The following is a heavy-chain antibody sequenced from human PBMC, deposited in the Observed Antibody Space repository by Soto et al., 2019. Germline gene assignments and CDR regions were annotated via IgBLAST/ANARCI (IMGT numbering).Heavy chain of an antibody. Sequence: AVYGGSFSGYYWSWIRQPPGKGLEWIGEINHSGSTNYNPSLKSRVTISVDTSKNQFSLKLSSVTAADTAVYYCARGPYGEYFQHWGQGTLVTVSS. CDR2: INHSGST. J-gene: IGHJ1*01. D-gene: IGHD2-8*01. V-gene: IGHV4-34*01. CDR3: ARGPYGEYFQH. CDR1: GGSFSGYY.